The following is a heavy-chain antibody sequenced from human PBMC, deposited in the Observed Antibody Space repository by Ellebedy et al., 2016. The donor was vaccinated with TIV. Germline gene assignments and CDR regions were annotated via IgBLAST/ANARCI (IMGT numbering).Heavy chain of an antibody. Sequence: GESLKISCAASKFSFSDFYMAWIRQAPGTALECISYIDRTGRHTSYADSVKGRFTMSRDSAKKFLYLQMKSLRAEDTAFYYCARGENRDGMDVWGQGTSVIVSS. CDR2: IDRTGRHT. V-gene: IGHV3-11*06. J-gene: IGHJ6*02. CDR3: ARGENRDGMDV. D-gene: IGHD2/OR15-2a*01. CDR1: KFSFSDFY.